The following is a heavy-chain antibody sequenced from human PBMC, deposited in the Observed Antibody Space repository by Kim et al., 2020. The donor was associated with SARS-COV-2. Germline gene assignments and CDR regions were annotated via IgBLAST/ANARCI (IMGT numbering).Heavy chain of an antibody. V-gene: IGHV4-59*01. J-gene: IGHJ5*02. CDR2: IYYSGST. CDR1: GGSISSYY. Sequence: SETLSLTCTVSGGSISSYYWSWIRQPPGKGLEWIGYIYYSGSTNYNPSLKSRVTISVDTSKNQFSLKLSSVTAADTAVYYCAAVPAALSPNLFDPWGQGTLVTVSS. CDR3: AAVPAALSPNLFDP. D-gene: IGHD2-2*01.